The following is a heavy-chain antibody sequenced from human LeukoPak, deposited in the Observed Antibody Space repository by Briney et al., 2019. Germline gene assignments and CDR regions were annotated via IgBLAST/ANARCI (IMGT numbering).Heavy chain of an antibody. CDR1: GASVSDGNYY. CDR3: ARLGGWLQPFDY. J-gene: IGHJ4*02. Sequence: SETLSLTCSVSGASVSDGNYYWSWIRQPPGKGLEWIAYVYYTGDANYNPSLKSRVTISVDTSKNQFSLKLSSVTAADTAVYYCARLGGWLQPFDYWGQGTLVTVSS. D-gene: IGHD5-24*01. CDR2: VYYTGDA. V-gene: IGHV4-61*01.